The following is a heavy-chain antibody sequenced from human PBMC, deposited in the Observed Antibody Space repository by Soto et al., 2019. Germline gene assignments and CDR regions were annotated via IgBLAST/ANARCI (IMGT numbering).Heavy chain of an antibody. CDR1: GYTFTSFY. CDR3: ASSPAFSSSWYGIPPDPSHGMDV. Sequence: QMQLVQSGAEVKRPGASVRVSCKSSGYTFTSFYIHWVRQAPGQGLEWMGIINPSGGITNFAQRLQGRVSMTRDISTNKHYMELSSLKSDDTAVYYCASSPAFSSSWYGIPPDPSHGMDVWGQGTTVTVS. V-gene: IGHV1-46*01. J-gene: IGHJ6*02. CDR2: INPSGGIT. D-gene: IGHD6-13*01.